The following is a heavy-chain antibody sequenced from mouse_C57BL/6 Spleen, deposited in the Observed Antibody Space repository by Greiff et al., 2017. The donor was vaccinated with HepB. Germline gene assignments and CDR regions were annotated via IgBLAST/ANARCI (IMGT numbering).Heavy chain of an antibody. Sequence: QVQLQQPGTELVKPGASVKLSCKASGYTFTSYWMHWVKQRPGQGLEWIGNISPSDGGTNYTEKFKSKATLTVDQSSSPAYMQLSSLTAEDSAVYYCARSRVSGYYLDYWGQGTTLTVSS. V-gene: IGHV1-53*01. D-gene: IGHD3-2*02. CDR3: ARSRVSGYYLDY. CDR1: GYTFTSYW. J-gene: IGHJ2*01. CDR2: ISPSDGGT.